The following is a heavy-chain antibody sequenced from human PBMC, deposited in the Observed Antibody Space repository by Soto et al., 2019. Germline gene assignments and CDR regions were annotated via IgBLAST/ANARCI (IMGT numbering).Heavy chain of an antibody. J-gene: IGHJ6*03. V-gene: IGHV3-23*01. CDR3: AKAMGIGYSTAPYYYYYMDV. Sequence: GGSLRLSCAASGFTFSSYAMSWVRQAPGKGLEWVSAISGSGGSTYYADSVKGRFTISRDNSKNTLYLQMNSLRAEDTAVYYCAKAMGIGYSTAPYYYYYMDVWGKGPRSPSP. D-gene: IGHD4-4*01. CDR2: ISGSGGST. CDR1: GFTFSSYA.